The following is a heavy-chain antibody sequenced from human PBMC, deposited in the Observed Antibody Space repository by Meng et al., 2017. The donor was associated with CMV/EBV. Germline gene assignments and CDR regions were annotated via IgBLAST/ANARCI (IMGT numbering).Heavy chain of an antibody. CDR2: IYPGDSET. D-gene: IGHD6-13*01. Sequence: KVSCKGSGYSFTTNWIGWVRQRPGKGLEWMGIIYPGDSETRYSPSFQGQVTISADKSISTAYLQWSSLRASDTAMYYCARQQLADFWGQGTLVTVSS. J-gene: IGHJ4*02. CDR3: ARQQLADF. V-gene: IGHV5-51*01. CDR1: GYSFTTNW.